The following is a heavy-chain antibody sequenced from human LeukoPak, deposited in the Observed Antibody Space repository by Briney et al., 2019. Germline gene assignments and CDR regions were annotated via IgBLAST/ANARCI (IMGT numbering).Heavy chain of an antibody. J-gene: IGHJ6*02. Sequence: PGGSLRLSCAASGFDFSNYGIHWVRQAPGKRLEWVALISRDGNNKFYADSVKGRFAISRDNSKNTLYLQMNSLRAEDTAVYYCAKDVGIAAAGTGHDYYYGMDVWGQGTTVTVSS. CDR1: GFDFSNYG. CDR3: AKDVGIAAAGTGHDYYYGMDV. V-gene: IGHV3-30*18. D-gene: IGHD6-13*01. CDR2: ISRDGNNK.